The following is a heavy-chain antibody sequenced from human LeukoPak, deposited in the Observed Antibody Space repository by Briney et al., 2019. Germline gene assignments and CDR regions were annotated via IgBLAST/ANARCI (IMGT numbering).Heavy chain of an antibody. CDR2: MNPNSGNT. CDR3: ARVAARRRDFDY. D-gene: IGHD6-6*01. J-gene: IGHJ4*02. Sequence: ASVKVSCKASGYTFTSYDINWVRQATGQGLEWMGWMNPNSGNTGSAQKFQGRVTMTRNTSISTAYMELSSLRSEDTAVYYCARVAARRRDFDYWGQGTLVTVSS. CDR1: GYTFTSYD. V-gene: IGHV1-8*01.